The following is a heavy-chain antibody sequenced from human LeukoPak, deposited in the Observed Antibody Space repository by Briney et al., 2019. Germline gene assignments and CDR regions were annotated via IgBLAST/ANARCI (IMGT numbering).Heavy chain of an antibody. CDR2: ISGSGGTT. D-gene: IGHD3-16*01. J-gene: IGHJ4*01. CDR1: GFTFSNAW. V-gene: IGHV3-23*01. Sequence: LSGGSLRLSCAGYGFTFSNAWMSWVRQAPGKGLEWVSSISGSGGTTYNADSVKGRFTISRDNSKNTLYLQMNNLRAEDTAVYYCAKGDLGFGRFYFDYWGHGNLVTVSP. CDR3: AKGDLGFGRFYFDY.